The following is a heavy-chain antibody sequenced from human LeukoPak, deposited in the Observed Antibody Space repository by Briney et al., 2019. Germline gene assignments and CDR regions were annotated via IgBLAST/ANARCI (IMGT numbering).Heavy chain of an antibody. J-gene: IGHJ4*02. CDR2: IIPIFGTA. CDR3: ARAPTHSGYDPYYFDY. V-gene: IGHV1-69*13. Sequence: SVKVPCKASGGTFSSYAISWVRQAPGQGLEWMGGIIPIFGTANYAQKFQGRVTITADESTSTAYMELSSLRSEDTAVYYCARAPTHSGYDPYYFDYWGQGTLVTVSS. CDR1: GGTFSSYA. D-gene: IGHD5-12*01.